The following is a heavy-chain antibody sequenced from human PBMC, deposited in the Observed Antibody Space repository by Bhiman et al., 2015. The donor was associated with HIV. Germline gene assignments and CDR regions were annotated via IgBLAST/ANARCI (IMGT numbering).Heavy chain of an antibody. Sequence: EVQLVESGGGLVQSGGSLRLSCEASGFTFGSSWMHWVRQTPGKGLVWVSRINEDGSTTTYADSVKGRFTISRDNARNTLYLQMNSLGAEDTAIYYCARYPLHCSGGSCQSVFLDYWGQGALVTVSS. J-gene: IGHJ4*02. CDR3: ARYPLHCSGGSCQSVFLDY. CDR2: INEDGSTT. CDR1: GFTFGSSW. D-gene: IGHD2-15*01. V-gene: IGHV3-74*01.